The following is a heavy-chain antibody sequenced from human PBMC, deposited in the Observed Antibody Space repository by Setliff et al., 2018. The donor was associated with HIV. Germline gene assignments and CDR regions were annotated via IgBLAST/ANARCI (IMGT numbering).Heavy chain of an antibody. CDR2: IYYSGST. J-gene: IGHJ4*02. V-gene: IGHV4-59*11. CDR1: GGSISSHY. Sequence: PSETLSLTCTVSGGSISSHYWSWIRQPPGKGLEWIGYIYYSGSTNYNPSLKSRVTISVDTSKNQFSLKLNSVTAADTAVYYCAAASSWDPLLDYWGQGTLVTVSS. CDR3: AAASSWDPLLDY. D-gene: IGHD6-13*01.